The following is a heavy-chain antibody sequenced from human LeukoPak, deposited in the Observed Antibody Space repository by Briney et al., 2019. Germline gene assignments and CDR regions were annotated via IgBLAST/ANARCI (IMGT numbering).Heavy chain of an antibody. Sequence: PSETLSLTCAVYGGSFSGYYWSWIRQPPGKGLEWIGEINHSGSTNYNPSLKSRVTISVDTSKNQFSLELSSVTAADTAVYYCARVEVAAVAGTFDYWGQGTLVTVSS. J-gene: IGHJ4*02. CDR2: INHSGST. D-gene: IGHD6-19*01. CDR1: GGSFSGYY. V-gene: IGHV4-34*01. CDR3: ARVEVAAVAGTFDY.